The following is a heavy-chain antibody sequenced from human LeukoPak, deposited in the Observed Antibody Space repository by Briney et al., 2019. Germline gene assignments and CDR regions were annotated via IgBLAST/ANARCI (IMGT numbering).Heavy chain of an antibody. Sequence: PGGSLRLSCVASGFNLNSRWMDWVRQAPGKGLEWVANIKEDGSEKNYADSVKGRFSISRDNAESSLYLQMNSLRVEDTAVYYCAREYWYFDLWGRGTLVTVSS. V-gene: IGHV3-7*01. CDR2: IKEDGSEK. CDR1: GFNLNSRW. J-gene: IGHJ2*01. CDR3: AREYWYFDL.